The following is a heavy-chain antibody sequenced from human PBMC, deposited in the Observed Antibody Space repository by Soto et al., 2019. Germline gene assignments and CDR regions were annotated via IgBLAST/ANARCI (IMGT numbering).Heavy chain of an antibody. CDR2: IYYSGST. D-gene: IGHD2-2*01. Sequence: SETLSLTCTVSGGSISSYYWSWIRQPPGKGLEWIGYIYYSGSTNYNPSLKSRVTISVDTSKNQFSLKLSSVTAADTAVYYCARIPLGYCSSTSCYHYYYMDVWGKGTTVTVSS. J-gene: IGHJ6*03. CDR3: ARIPLGYCSSTSCYHYYYMDV. V-gene: IGHV4-59*08. CDR1: GGSISSYY.